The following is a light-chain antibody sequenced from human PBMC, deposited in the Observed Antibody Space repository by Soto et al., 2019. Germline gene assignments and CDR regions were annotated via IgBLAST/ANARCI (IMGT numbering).Light chain of an antibody. CDR3: QQYGSSPLT. Sequence: EIVLTQSPGTLSLSPGERATLSCRASQSVRSGSLAWYQQEPGQAPRLLIYDASNRDTGIPDRFSGSGSGTDFSLTISRLEPEDSAVYYCQQYGSSPLTVGGGTKVEIK. V-gene: IGKV3-20*01. J-gene: IGKJ4*01. CDR2: DAS. CDR1: QSVRSGS.